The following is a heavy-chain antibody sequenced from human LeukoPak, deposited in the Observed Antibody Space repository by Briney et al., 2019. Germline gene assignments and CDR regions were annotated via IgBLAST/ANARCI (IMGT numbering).Heavy chain of an antibody. Sequence: ASAKVSCKASGYTFTSNDFNWVRKPTGQGLEGMGWMNPNSGNTGYAQKFQGRVTMTRNTSISTAYMELSSLRSEDTAVYYCARGRRSRVYDYWGQGTLVTVSS. CDR1: GYTFTSND. J-gene: IGHJ4*02. D-gene: IGHD3-10*01. V-gene: IGHV1-8*01. CDR3: ARGRRSRVYDY. CDR2: MNPNSGNT.